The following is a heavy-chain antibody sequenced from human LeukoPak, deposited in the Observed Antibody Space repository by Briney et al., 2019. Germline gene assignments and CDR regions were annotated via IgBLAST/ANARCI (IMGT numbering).Heavy chain of an antibody. CDR2: INSDGSST. CDR1: GFTFSSYW. J-gene: IGHJ4*02. V-gene: IGHV3-74*01. D-gene: IGHD5-18*01. CDR3: ARYSYGFAFDY. Sequence: GGSLRFSCAASGFTFSSYWMHWVRQAPGKGLVWVSRINSDGSSTSYADSVKGRFTISRDNAKNTLYLQMDSLRAEDTAVYYCARYSYGFAFDYWGQGTLVTVSS.